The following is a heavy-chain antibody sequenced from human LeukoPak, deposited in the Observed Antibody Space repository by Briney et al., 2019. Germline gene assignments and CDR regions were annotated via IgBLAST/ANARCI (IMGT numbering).Heavy chain of an antibody. CDR1: GYTLTELS. CDR3: ATGSMVRGVYYYYMDV. D-gene: IGHD3-10*01. CDR2: FDPEDGET. V-gene: IGHV1-24*01. Sequence: GASVKVSCKVSGYTLTELSMHWVRQAPGKGLEWMGGFDPEDGETIYAQKFQGRVTMTEDTSTDTAYMELSSLRSEDTAVYYCATGSMVRGVYYYYMDVWGKGTTVTISS. J-gene: IGHJ6*03.